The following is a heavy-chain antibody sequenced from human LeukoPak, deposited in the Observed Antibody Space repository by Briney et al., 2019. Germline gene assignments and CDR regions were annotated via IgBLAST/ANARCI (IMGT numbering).Heavy chain of an antibody. CDR2: INHSGST. Sequence: SETLSLTCAVYGGSFSGYYWSWIRQPPGKGLEWIGEINHSGSTNYNPSLKSRVTISVDTSKNQFSLKLSSVTAADTAVYYCAGVAGLDYWGQGTLVTVSS. CDR1: GGSFSGYY. J-gene: IGHJ4*02. D-gene: IGHD6-19*01. CDR3: AGVAGLDY. V-gene: IGHV4-34*01.